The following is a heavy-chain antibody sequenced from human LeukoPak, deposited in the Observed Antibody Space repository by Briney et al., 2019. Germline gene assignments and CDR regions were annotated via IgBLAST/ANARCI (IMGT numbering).Heavy chain of an antibody. D-gene: IGHD1-7*01. CDR3: AKGLTGTTGEDY. CDR2: ISYDGSNK. J-gene: IGHJ4*02. Sequence: PGGSLRLSCTASGFTFSDYEMNWVRQAPGKGLEWVAVISYDGSNKYYADSVKGRFTVSRDNSKNALYLQMNSLRAEDTAVYYCAKGLTGTTGEDYWGQGTLVTVSS. CDR1: GFTFSDYE. V-gene: IGHV3-30*18.